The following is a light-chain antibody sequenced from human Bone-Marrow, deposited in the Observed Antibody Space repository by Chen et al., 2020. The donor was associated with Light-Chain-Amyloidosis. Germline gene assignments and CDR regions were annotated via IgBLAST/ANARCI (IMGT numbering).Light chain of an antibody. CDR2: DDS. CDR1: NIGSTS. CDR3: QVWDRSSDRPV. J-gene: IGLJ3*02. V-gene: IGLV3-21*02. Sequence: SYLLTQPSSVSVAPGQKATTACGGNNIGSTSVHWYQQTPGQAPLLVVYDDSDRPSGIPERLSGSNSGNTATLTISRVEAGDEADYYCQVWDRSSDRPVFGGGTKLTVL.